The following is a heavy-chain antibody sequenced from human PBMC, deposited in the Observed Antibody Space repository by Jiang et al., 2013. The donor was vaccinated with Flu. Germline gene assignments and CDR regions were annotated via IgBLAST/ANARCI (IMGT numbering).Heavy chain of an antibody. J-gene: IGHJ3*01. Sequence: SWVRQAPGQGLEWMGRIIPXIDVANYAQKFQGRVRLTTDRSTTTVYMEVNNLRSDDTAVYYCARDTLQSTVATYEPLDFWGQGTLVTVSS. CDR3: ARDTLQSTVATYEPLDF. V-gene: IGHV1-69*04. CDR2: IIPXIDVA. D-gene: IGHD6-19*01.